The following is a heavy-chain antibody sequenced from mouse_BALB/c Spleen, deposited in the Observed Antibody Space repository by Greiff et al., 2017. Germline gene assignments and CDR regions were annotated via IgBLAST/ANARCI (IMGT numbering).Heavy chain of an antibody. Sequence: QVQLKESGAELARPGASVKMSCKASGYTFTSYTMHWVKQRPGQGLEWIGYINPSSGYTNYNQKFKDKATLTADKSSSTAYMQLSSLTSEDSAVYYCARLYRYDGYYAMDDWGQGTSVTVSS. CDR1: GYTFTSYT. CDR2: INPSSGYT. J-gene: IGHJ4*01. CDR3: ARLYRYDGYYAMDD. D-gene: IGHD2-14*01. V-gene: IGHV1-4*01.